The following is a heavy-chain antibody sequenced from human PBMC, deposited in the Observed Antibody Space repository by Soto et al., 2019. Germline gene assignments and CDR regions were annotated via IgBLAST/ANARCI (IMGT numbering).Heavy chain of an antibody. CDR2: IYYSGSP. CDR3: ARHTKTTETSFDS. D-gene: IGHD4-17*01. Sequence: LQLQESGPGLVRPSETLSLTCTVSGGSISSLTYNWGWIRQPPGKGLEWIGNIYYSGSPYYNPSLKSRVTISVDTLKNQCSLRLTSVTAADTALYYCARHTKTTETSFDSWGKGTLVTVSS. V-gene: IGHV4-39*01. J-gene: IGHJ4*02. CDR1: GGSISSLTYN.